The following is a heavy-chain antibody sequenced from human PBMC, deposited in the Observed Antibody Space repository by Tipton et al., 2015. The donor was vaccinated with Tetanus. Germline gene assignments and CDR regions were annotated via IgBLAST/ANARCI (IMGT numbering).Heavy chain of an antibody. CDR3: AKSDRVTRTSWYFHD. D-gene: IGHD2-2*01. V-gene: IGHV4-39*01. CDR1: GGSVSSSGYF. CDR2: INSGGTT. J-gene: IGHJ4*02. Sequence: TLSLTCTVSGGSVSSSGYFWGWIRQSPGKGLEWIGSINSGGTTYHNPSLMSRVTISVDTSKNQFSLRLNSVTAVDTAVYYCAKSDRVTRTSWYFHDWGQGTLVTVSS.